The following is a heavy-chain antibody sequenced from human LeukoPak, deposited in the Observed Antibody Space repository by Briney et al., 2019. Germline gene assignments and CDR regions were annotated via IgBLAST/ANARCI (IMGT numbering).Heavy chain of an antibody. CDR3: AREVAPIAVAGPRTYYFDY. D-gene: IGHD6-19*01. V-gene: IGHV1-58*01. Sequence: SVKVSCKASGFTFTGYSVQWVRQARGQGLEWIGWIDVGSGSTNYAQKFQERVTITRDMSTSTAYMELSSLRSEDTAAYYCAREVAPIAVAGPRTYYFDYWGKGTLVNVTS. CDR1: GFTFTGYS. CDR2: IDVGSGST. J-gene: IGHJ4*02.